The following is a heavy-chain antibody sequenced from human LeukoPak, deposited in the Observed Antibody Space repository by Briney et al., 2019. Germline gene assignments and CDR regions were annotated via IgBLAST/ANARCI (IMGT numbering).Heavy chain of an antibody. Sequence: SVKVSCKASGGTFSSYAIIWVRQAPGQGLEWMGGIIPIFGTANYAQKFQGRVTITADESTSTAYMELSSLRSEDTAVYYCARVRTLHTVTLPYYGMDVWGQGATVTVSS. V-gene: IGHV1-69*13. D-gene: IGHD4-11*01. J-gene: IGHJ6*02. CDR2: IIPIFGTA. CDR3: ARVRTLHTVTLPYYGMDV. CDR1: GGTFSSYA.